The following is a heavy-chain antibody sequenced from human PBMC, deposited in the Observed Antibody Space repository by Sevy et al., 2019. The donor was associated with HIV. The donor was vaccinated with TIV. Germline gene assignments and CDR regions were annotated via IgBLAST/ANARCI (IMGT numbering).Heavy chain of an antibody. Sequence: ASVKVSCKASGFTFTYYTVHWMRQAPGQGLEWMGWINPGNGNTRYSQKFQGRVTITTDTSATTTYMALSSLRPEDTAVYYCAPSPGGTKHFNPWGQGTRVTVSS. D-gene: IGHD2-15*01. J-gene: IGHJ5*02. CDR1: GFTFTYYT. CDR2: INPGNGNT. V-gene: IGHV1-3*01. CDR3: APSPGGTKHFNP.